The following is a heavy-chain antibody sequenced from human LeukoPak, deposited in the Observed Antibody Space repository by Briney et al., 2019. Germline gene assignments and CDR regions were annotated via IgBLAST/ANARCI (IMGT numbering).Heavy chain of an antibody. D-gene: IGHD3/OR15-3a*01. J-gene: IGHJ4*02. CDR1: GFTFSSYA. Sequence: GGSLRLSCAASGFTFSSYAMHWVRQAPGKGLEWVAVISYDGSNKYYADSVKGRFTISRDNSKNTLYLQMNSLRAEDTAVYYCARAYGTGYPLKLDYWGQGTLVTVSS. V-gene: IGHV3-30*04. CDR2: ISYDGSNK. CDR3: ARAYGTGYPLKLDY.